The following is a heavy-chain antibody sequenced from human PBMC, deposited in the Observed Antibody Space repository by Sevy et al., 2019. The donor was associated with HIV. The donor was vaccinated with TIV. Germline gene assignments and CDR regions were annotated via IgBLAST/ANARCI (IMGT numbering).Heavy chain of an antibody. CDR2: ISAYNGNT. J-gene: IGHJ6*02. CDR1: GYTFTSYG. V-gene: IGHV1-18*01. Sequence: ASVKVSCKASGYTFTSYGISWVRQAPGQGLEWMGWISAYNGNTNYAQTLQGRVTMTTDTSTSTAYMELRSLRSDDTAVYYCARVGNNWNTYYYGMDVWGQGTTVTVSS. CDR3: ARVGNNWNTYYYGMDV. D-gene: IGHD1-20*01.